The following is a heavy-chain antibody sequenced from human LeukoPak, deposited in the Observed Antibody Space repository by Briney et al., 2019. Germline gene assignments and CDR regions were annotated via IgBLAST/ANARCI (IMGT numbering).Heavy chain of an antibody. V-gene: IGHV4-59*13. D-gene: IGHD3-10*01. J-gene: IGHJ3*02. CDR2: IYYTGSP. CDR1: GAFISSYY. Sequence: NPSETLSLTCTVSGAFISSYYLSWLRQPPGKGLEWLGYIYYTGSPNYNPSLRSRITISVGRSSNQYTLKLNSGTATDTAMYYCARDQNSYGPTGVFNIWGQGTMVTVSS. CDR3: ARDQNSYGPTGVFNI.